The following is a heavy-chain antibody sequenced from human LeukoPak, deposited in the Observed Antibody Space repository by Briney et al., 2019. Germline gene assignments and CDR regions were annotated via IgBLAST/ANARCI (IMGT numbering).Heavy chain of an antibody. V-gene: IGHV4-59*01. D-gene: IGHD6-13*01. CDR2: IYYSGST. J-gene: IGHJ5*02. CDR1: GGSISSYY. Sequence: SETLSLTFTVSGGSISSYYWSWIRQPPGKGLEWVGYIYYSGSTNYNPSLKSRVTISVDTSKNQFSLKLSSVTAADTAVYYCARADSSSWYNKGWFDPWGQGTLVTVSS. CDR3: ARADSSSWYNKGWFDP.